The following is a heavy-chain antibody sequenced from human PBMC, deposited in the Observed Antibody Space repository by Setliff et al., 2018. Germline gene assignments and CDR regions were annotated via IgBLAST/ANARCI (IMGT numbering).Heavy chain of an antibody. D-gene: IGHD1-1*01. V-gene: IGHV4-61*09. CDR2: IYTSGST. J-gene: IGHJ4*02. CDR1: GGSISSGSDY. Sequence: TLSLTCSVSGGSISSGSDYWTWIRQPAGKGLEWIGHIYTSGSTNYNPSLKSRVTISVDTSKNQFSLRLTSVTAADTAVYYCARTGTYRYFDHWGQGTLVTVPQ. CDR3: ARTGTYRYFDH.